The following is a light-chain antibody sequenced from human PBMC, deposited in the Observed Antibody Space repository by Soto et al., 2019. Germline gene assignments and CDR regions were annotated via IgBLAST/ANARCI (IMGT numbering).Light chain of an antibody. Sequence: EIVMPQSPATLSVSPGEGATLSCKPSQNVYNNLAWYQQRPGQPPRLLIYDASTRATGISARFSGSGYGTEFTLTISSLQSEDFAVYFCQQCRNWPLTFGGGTKVDIK. J-gene: IGKJ4*01. V-gene: IGKV3-15*01. CDR1: QNVYNN. CDR3: QQCRNWPLT. CDR2: DAS.